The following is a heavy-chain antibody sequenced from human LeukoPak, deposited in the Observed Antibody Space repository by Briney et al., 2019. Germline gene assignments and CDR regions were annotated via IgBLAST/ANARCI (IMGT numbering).Heavy chain of an antibody. V-gene: IGHV3-23*01. CDR2: ISDSGART. J-gene: IGHJ4*02. CDR3: ARDYFLDY. CDR1: GFTFSSYA. D-gene: IGHD2/OR15-2a*01. Sequence: GGSLRLSCAASGFTFSSYAMTWVRQAPGNGLEWVSTISDSGARTNYADSAKGRFTISRDNSMNTLYLQMNSLRADDTAVYYCARDYFLDYWGQGTLVTVSS.